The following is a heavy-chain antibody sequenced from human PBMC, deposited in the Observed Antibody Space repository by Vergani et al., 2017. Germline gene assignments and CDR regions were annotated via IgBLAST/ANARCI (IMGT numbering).Heavy chain of an antibody. CDR2: IYHSGST. CDR3: ARGDCSSTSCFNWFDP. V-gene: IGHV4-30-2*01. D-gene: IGHD2-2*01. Sequence: QLQLQESGSGLVKPSQTLSLTCAVSGGSISSGGYSWSWIRQPPGKGLEWIGYIYHSGSTYYNPSLKSRVTISVDRSKNQFSLKLSSVTAADTAVYYCARGDCSSTSCFNWFDPWGQGTLVTVSS. J-gene: IGHJ5*02. CDR1: GGSISSGGYS.